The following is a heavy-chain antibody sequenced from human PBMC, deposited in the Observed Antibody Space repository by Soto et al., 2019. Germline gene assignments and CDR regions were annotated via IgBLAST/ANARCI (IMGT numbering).Heavy chain of an antibody. V-gene: IGHV1-18*01. Sequence: GASVKVSCKASGYTFTSYGISWVRQAPGQGLEWMGWISAYNGNTNYAQKLQGRVTMTTDTSTSTAYMELRSLRSDDTAVYYCARAFQSYYYGSGSYYNGPDNWLDPWGQGTLVTVSS. CDR1: GYTFTSYG. J-gene: IGHJ5*02. CDR2: ISAYNGNT. CDR3: ARAFQSYYYGSGSYYNGPDNWLDP. D-gene: IGHD3-10*01.